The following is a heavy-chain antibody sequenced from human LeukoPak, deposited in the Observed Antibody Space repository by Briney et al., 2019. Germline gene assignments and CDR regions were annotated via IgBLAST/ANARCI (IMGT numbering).Heavy chain of an antibody. CDR2: RNHRGRT. D-gene: IGHD4-11*01. J-gene: IGHJ6*03. CDR3: ARGVGVYSNYPTYYYYYYMDV. CDR1: GGSFSGYY. V-gene: IGHV4-34*01. Sequence: SETLSLTCAVYGGSFSGYYWSWIRQPPVKGLECIGERNHRGRTNYIPSLKSRATISVDTSKNQFSLKLSSVTAADTAVYYCARGVGVYSNYPTYYYYYYMDVWGKGTTVTVSS.